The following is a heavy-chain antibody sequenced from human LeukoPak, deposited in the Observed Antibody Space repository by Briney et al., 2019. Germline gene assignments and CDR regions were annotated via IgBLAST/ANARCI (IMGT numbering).Heavy chain of an antibody. J-gene: IGHJ4*02. CDR3: AGSSSLEY. V-gene: IGHV1-46*01. CDR1: GYTLTELS. D-gene: IGHD6-6*01. CDR2: INPSGGST. Sequence: ASVKVSCKVSGYTLTELSMHWVRQAPGQGLEWMGIINPSGGSTSYAQKFQGRVTMTRDTSTSTVYMELSSLRSEDTAVYYCAGSSSLEYWGQGTLVTVSS.